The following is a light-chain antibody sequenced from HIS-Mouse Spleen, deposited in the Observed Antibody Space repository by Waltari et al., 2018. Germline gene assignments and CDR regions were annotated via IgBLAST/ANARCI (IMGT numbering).Light chain of an antibody. CDR3: YSTDSSGNHRV. J-gene: IGLJ2*01. V-gene: IGLV3-19*01. CDR1: SLRSYY. CDR2: GKN. Sequence: SSERTQDPAVSVALGQTVRTTCQGDSLRSYYASWYQQKPGQAPVLVIYGKNNRPSGIPDRFSGSSSGTMATLTISGAQVEDEADYYCYSTDSSGNHRVFGGGTKLTVL.